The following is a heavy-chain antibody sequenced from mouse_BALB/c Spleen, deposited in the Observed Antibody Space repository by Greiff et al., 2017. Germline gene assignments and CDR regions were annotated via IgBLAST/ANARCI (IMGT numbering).Heavy chain of an antibody. V-gene: IGHV3-6*02. J-gene: IGHJ3*01. CDR3: ASSYGNYQGWFAY. CDR1: GYSITSGYY. Sequence: VQLKESGPGLVKPSQSLSLTCSVTGYSITSGYYWNWIRQFPGNKLEWMGYISYDGSNNYNPSLKNRISITRDTSKNQFFLKLNSVTTEDTATYYCASSYGNYQGWFAYWGQGTLVTVSA. CDR2: ISYDGSN. D-gene: IGHD2-1*01.